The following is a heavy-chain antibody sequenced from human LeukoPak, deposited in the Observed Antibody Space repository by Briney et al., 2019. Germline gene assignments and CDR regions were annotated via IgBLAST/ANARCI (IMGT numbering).Heavy chain of an antibody. CDR1: GFSVSLYG. CDR3: ARGLRQAGLAPLEF. D-gene: IGHD3-10*01. CDR2: LRSDTNSE. Sequence: GGSLRLSCAASGFSVSLYGMHWVRQAPGKGLGWVAFLRSDTNSEHYAVSVKGRFAISRDTSKDTLNLQMRSLRVEDTALYYCARGLRQAGLAPLEFWGQGTQVIVS. J-gene: IGHJ4*02. V-gene: IGHV3-30*02.